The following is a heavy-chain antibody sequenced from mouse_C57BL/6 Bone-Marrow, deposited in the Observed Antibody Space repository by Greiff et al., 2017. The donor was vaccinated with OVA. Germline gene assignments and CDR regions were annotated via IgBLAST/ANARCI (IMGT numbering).Heavy chain of an antibody. D-gene: IGHD6-1*01. V-gene: IGHV1-78*01. Sequence: QVQLQQSDAELVKPGASVKISCKVSGYTFTDHTIHWVKQRPEQGLEWIGYIYPRDGSTKYNEKFKGRSTLTADKSSSTAYMQLNSLRSEDSAVYFCARALSSHLFAYWGQGTRVTVSA. CDR1: GYTFTDHT. CDR3: ARALSSHLFAY. CDR2: IYPRDGST. J-gene: IGHJ3*01.